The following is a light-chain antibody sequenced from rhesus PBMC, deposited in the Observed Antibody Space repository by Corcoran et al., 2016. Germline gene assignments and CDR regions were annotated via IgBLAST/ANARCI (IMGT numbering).Light chain of an antibody. V-gene: IGKV1-33*02. CDR1: QGISNA. Sequence: DIQMSQSPSSLSASVGDKVTITCRASQGISNALAWYQQKPGKAPKLLIYGASSLESGAPSRFSGSRSGTDFTLTISILQPEDFATYYCQQGYSTPWTFGQGTKVEIK. CDR3: QQGYSTPWT. J-gene: IGKJ1*01. CDR2: GAS.